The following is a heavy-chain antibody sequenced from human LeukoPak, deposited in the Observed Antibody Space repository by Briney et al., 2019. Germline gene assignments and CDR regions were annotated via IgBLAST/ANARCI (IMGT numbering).Heavy chain of an antibody. J-gene: IGHJ1*01. Sequence: GRSLRLSCAASGFTFSSYAMHWVRQAPGKGLEWVAVISYDGSNKYYADSVKGRFTISRDNSKNTLYLQMNSLRAEDTAVYYCARPRGYCSSTSCYKEGIQHWGQGTLVTVSS. CDR1: GFTFSSYA. V-gene: IGHV3-30-3*01. CDR2: ISYDGSNK. CDR3: ARPRGYCSSTSCYKEGIQH. D-gene: IGHD2-2*01.